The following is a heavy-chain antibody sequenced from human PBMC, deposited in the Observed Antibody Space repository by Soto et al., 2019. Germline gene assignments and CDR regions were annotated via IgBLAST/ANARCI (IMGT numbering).Heavy chain of an antibody. CDR3: GRGRSGQIVVFY. CDR2: LGPESRAT. D-gene: IGHD3-22*01. Sequence: SSVKVSCKDYGYTFTGHYIHWVRPAPEQGPEWMGELGPESRATGYAQKFQGRVTMTRDTSITTVYMELKNLSPDDTAVYDCGRGRSGQIVVFYWGQGTPVTVSS. CDR1: GYTFTGHY. J-gene: IGHJ4*02. V-gene: IGHV1-2*02.